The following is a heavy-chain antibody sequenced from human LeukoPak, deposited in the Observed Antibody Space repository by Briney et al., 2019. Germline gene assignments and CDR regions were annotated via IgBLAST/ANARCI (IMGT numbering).Heavy chain of an antibody. CDR1: GFTFSSYA. J-gene: IGHJ4*02. V-gene: IGHV3-23*01. CDR2: FSGSGYST. D-gene: IGHD2-2*02. Sequence: PGGSLRLSCAASGFTFSSYAMSWVRQAPGKGLDWVAGFSGSGYSTYYADSVKGRFTISRDNSKNTLYLQMNSLRAEDTAVYYCAKAADKDIVVVEAAILYYFDYWGQGTLVTVSS. CDR3: AKAADKDIVVVEAAILYYFDY.